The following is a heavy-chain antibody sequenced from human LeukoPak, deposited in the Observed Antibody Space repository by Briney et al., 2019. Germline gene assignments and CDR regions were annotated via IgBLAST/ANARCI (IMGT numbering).Heavy chain of an antibody. Sequence: SETLSLTCTLSGVSISSYYWSWLRHPPGKGLEGLGYIYYSGSTNYNPPLKRRVTISVDTSKNQFSLKLSSVTAADTAVYYCARERDQEGVTNTHYFDHWGQGTLVTVSS. J-gene: IGHJ4*02. CDR3: ARERDQEGVTNTHYFDH. CDR1: GVSISSYY. V-gene: IGHV4-59*01. D-gene: IGHD5-18*01. CDR2: IYYSGST.